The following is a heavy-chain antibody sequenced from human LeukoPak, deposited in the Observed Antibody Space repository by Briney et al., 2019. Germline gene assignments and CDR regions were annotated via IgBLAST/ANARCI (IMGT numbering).Heavy chain of an antibody. J-gene: IGHJ4*02. CDR3: PRGRYCSSTSCYKGNFDY. D-gene: IGHD2-2*02. V-gene: IGHV1-2*02. Sequence: GASVKVSCKASGYTFTGYYTHWVRQAPGQGLEWMGWINPNSGGTNYAQKFQGRVTMTRDTSISTAYMELSRLRSDATAVYYCPRGRYCSSTSCYKGNFDYGGQGTLVTVSS. CDR1: GYTFTGYY. CDR2: INPNSGGT.